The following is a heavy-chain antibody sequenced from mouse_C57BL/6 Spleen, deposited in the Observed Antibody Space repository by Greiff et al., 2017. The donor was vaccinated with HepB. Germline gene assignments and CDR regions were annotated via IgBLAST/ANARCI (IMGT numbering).Heavy chain of an antibody. V-gene: IGHV1-82*01. J-gene: IGHJ2*01. Sequence: VMLVESGPELVKPGASVKISCKASGYAFSSSWMNWVKQRPGKGLEWIGRIYPGDGDTNYNGKFKGKATLTADKSSSTAYMQLSSLTSEDSAVYFCARTFHYFDYWGQGTTLTVSS. CDR3: ARTFHYFDY. CDR1: GYAFSSSW. CDR2: IYPGDGDT.